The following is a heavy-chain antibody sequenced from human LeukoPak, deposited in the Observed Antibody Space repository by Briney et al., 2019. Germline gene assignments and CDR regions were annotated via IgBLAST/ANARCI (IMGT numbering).Heavy chain of an antibody. CDR1: GFTFGTYA. V-gene: IGHV3-23*01. J-gene: IGHJ4*02. D-gene: IGHD1-1*01. CDR3: AKDRVPDGRWNFDF. CDR2: ILASGSTT. Sequence: GGSLRLSCAASGFTFGTYAMNWVRQAPGKGLEWVSGILASGSTTYYADSVKGRLTISRDNSKNTLYLQMNSLRAEDTAIYYCAKDRVPDGRWNFDFWGQGTLVTVPS.